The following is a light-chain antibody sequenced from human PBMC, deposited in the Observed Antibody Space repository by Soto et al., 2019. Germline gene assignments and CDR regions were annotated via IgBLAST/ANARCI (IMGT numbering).Light chain of an antibody. CDR1: SSDIGYYNY. CDR3: SSYTRSSTLVV. Sequence: QSALTQPASVFGSPGQWITISCTGTSSDIGYYNYVSWYQQDPGKAPKLIIYEVSNRPSGVSNRFSGSKSGNTASLTISGLQAEDEADYYCSSYTRSSTLVVFGGGTKLTVL. J-gene: IGLJ3*02. V-gene: IGLV2-14*01. CDR2: EVS.